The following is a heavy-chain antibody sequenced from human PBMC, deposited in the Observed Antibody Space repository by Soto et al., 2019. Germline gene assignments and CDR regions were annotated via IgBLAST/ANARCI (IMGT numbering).Heavy chain of an antibody. J-gene: IGHJ4*02. CDR3: ARVQGGGGAMVHNY. Sequence: QVQLQESGPGLVKPSQTLSLTCTVSGGSISSGDYYWSWIRQPPGKGLEWIGYIYYSGSTYYNPSLKSRVTISVDTSQTQFSLKLSSVTAADTAVYYCARVQGGGGAMVHNYWGQGTLVTVSS. V-gene: IGHV4-30-4*01. CDR2: IYYSGST. D-gene: IGHD5-18*01. CDR1: GGSISSGDYY.